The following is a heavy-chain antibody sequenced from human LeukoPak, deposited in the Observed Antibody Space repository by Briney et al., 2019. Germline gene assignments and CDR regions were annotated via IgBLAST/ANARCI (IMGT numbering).Heavy chain of an antibody. J-gene: IGHJ4*02. CDR1: GGTFSSYA. V-gene: IGHV1-69*04. Sequence: GASVKVSCKASGGTFSSYAISWVRQAPGQGLEWMGRIIPILGIANYAQKFQGRVTITADKSTSTAYMELSSLRSEDTAVYYCAREVYSSGWAYFDYWGQGTLVTVSS. D-gene: IGHD6-19*01. CDR3: AREVYSSGWAYFDY. CDR2: IIPILGIA.